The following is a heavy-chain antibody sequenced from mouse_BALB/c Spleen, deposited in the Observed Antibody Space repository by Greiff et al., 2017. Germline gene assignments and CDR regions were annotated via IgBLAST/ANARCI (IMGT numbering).Heavy chain of an antibody. CDR3: ARDGNWDVGAMDY. Sequence: VKVVESGPGLVAPSQSLSITCTVSGFSLTSYGVHWVRQPPGKGLEWLGVIWAGGSTNYNSALMSRLSISKDNSKSQVFLKMNSLQTDDTAMYYCARDGNWDVGAMDYWGQGTSVTVSS. CDR2: IWAGGST. J-gene: IGHJ4*01. V-gene: IGHV2-9*02. D-gene: IGHD4-1*02. CDR1: GFSLTSYG.